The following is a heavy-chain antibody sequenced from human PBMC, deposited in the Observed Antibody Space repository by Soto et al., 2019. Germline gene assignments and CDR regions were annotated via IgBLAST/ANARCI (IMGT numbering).Heavy chain of an antibody. V-gene: IGHV3-15*07. J-gene: IGHJ4*02. CDR3: TTDPRFLEWFKVDY. D-gene: IGHD3-3*01. CDR1: GFTFSNAW. Sequence: GGSLRLSCAASGFTFSNAWMNWVRQAPGKGLEWVGRIKSKTDGGTTDYAAPVKGRFTISRDDSKNTLYLQMNSLKTEDTAVYYCTTDPRFLEWFKVDYWGQGTLVTVSS. CDR2: IKSKTDGGTT.